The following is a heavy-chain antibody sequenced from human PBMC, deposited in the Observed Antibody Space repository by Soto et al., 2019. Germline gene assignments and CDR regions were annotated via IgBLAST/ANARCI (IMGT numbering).Heavy chain of an antibody. V-gene: IGHV4-34*01. J-gene: IGHJ4*02. D-gene: IGHD3-3*01. CDR1: GGSFSGYY. Sequence: QVQLQQWGAGLLKPSETLSLTCAVYGGSFSGYYWCWIRQPPGKGLEWIGEINHSGSTNYNPSLKSRVTISVDTSKNQFSLKLSSVTAADTAVYYCARGLLSRRYYDFWSGLFDYWGQGTLVTVSS. CDR2: INHSGST. CDR3: ARGLLSRRYYDFWSGLFDY.